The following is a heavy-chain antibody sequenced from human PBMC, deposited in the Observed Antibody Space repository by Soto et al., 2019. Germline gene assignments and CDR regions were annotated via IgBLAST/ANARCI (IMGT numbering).Heavy chain of an antibody. J-gene: IGHJ5*01. CDR1: GDSVSTNSAT. V-gene: IGHV6-1*01. CDR3: ARLIGNSWLDS. CDR2: TYYRSNWYT. Sequence: PSQTLSLTCAISGDSVSTNSATWDWIRQSPSRGLEWLGRTYYRSNWYTDYAVSVKGRITISPDTSNNQHSLQLNSVTPDDTAVYYCARLIGNSWLDSWGQGTLVTAPQ. D-gene: IGHD2-8*01.